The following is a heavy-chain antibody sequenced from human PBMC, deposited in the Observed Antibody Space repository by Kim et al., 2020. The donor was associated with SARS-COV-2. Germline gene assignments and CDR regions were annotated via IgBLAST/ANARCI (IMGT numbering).Heavy chain of an antibody. D-gene: IGHD4-17*01. CDR3: AKDSTTSAFYYYYGMDV. V-gene: IGHV3-30*02. J-gene: IGHJ6*02. Sequence: VKGRFTISRDNSKNTLYLQMNSLRAEDTAVYYCAKDSTTSAFYYYYGMDVWGQGTTVTVSS.